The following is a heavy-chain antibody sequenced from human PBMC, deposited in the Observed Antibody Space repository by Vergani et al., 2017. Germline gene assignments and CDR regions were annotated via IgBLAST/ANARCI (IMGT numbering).Heavy chain of an antibody. CDR3: GRRRYDSSGWYSYYYYGMDV. CDR1: GGSVSSGSYY. Sequence: QVQLQESGPGLVKPSETLSLTCTVSGGSVSSGSYYWSWIRQPPGKGLEWIGYIYYSGSTNYNPSLKRRVTISVDTSKNQFSLKLSSVTAADTAVYYCGRRRYDSSGWYSYYYYGMDVWGQGTTVTVSS. J-gene: IGHJ6*02. D-gene: IGHD3-22*01. CDR2: IYYSGST. V-gene: IGHV4-61*01.